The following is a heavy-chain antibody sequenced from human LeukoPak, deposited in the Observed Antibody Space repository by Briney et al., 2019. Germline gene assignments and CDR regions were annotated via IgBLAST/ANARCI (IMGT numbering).Heavy chain of an antibody. D-gene: IGHD1-14*01. CDR2: IYPDDSDT. V-gene: IGHV5-51*01. J-gene: IGHJ3*01. Sequence: GESLKISCKAFGFSFSNYWIGWVRQMPGKGLEWMGIIYPDDSDTKYSPSFEGQVTISADKSINTAYLQWSSLSSSDTAMYYCVRHNRAWGQGTMVTVSS. CDR1: GFSFSNYW. CDR3: VRHNRA.